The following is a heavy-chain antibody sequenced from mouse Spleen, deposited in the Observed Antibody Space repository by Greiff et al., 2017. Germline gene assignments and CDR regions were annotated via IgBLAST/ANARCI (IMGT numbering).Heavy chain of an antibody. V-gene: IGHV14-4*01. J-gene: IGHJ3*01. CDR3: TTYYGSSYEFAY. D-gene: IGHD1-1*01. CDR1: GFNIKDDY. CDR2: IDPENGDT. Sequence: EVQLQQSGAELVRPGASVTLSCTASGFNIKDDYMHWVKQRPEQGLEWIGWIDPENGDTEYASKFQGKATITADTSSNTAYLQLTSLTSEDTAVYYCTTYYGSSYEFAYWGQGTLVTVSA.